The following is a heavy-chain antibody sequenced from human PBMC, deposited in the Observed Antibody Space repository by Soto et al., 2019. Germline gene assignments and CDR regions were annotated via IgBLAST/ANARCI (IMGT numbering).Heavy chain of an antibody. CDR3: ARVTLKAGNWFDP. CDR1: GYTFTDYF. CDR2: INPNSRGT. Sequence: GASVQVSCKASGYTFTDYFIHWVRQAPGQGFEWMGWINPNSRGTNYAQKFQGRVTMARDTSNSTAYMELRGLTSDDTAVYYCARVTLKAGNWFDPWGQGTLVTVS. V-gene: IGHV1-2*02. J-gene: IGHJ5*02.